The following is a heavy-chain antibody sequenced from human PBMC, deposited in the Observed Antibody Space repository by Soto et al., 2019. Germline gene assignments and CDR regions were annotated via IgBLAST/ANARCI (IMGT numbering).Heavy chain of an antibody. Sequence: GGSLRLSCAASGFTFSTYGMHWVRQAPGKGLEWVAVIWYDGSEKYYADSVKGRFTISRDNSKNTLFLQLNSLRAEDTAVYYCARVVKGLFTIFDYWGQGTLVTVSS. V-gene: IGHV3-33*01. CDR2: IWYDGSEK. CDR3: ARVVKGLFTIFDY. CDR1: GFTFSTYG. D-gene: IGHD3-3*01. J-gene: IGHJ4*02.